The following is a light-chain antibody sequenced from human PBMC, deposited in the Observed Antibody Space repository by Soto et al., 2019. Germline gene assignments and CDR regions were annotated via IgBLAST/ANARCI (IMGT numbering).Light chain of an antibody. Sequence: EIVLTQSPGTLSLSAGERATLSCRASQNVPSNYLAWYQQKPGQSPRLLIYGASTRATDIPDRFSGSGYGTDFPLTISSLEHEDFAVYYCQQYGISPPYTFGQGTKLEI. J-gene: IGKJ2*01. V-gene: IGKV3-20*01. CDR3: QQYGISPPYT. CDR1: QNVPSNY. CDR2: GAS.